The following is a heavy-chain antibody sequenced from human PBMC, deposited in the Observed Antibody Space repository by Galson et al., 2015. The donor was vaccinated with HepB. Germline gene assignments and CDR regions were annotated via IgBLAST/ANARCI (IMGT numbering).Heavy chain of an antibody. V-gene: IGHV1-2*02. CDR3: AREPRDYYYGMDV. CDR1: GYTFTGDY. J-gene: IGHJ6*02. Sequence: SVKVSCKASGYTFTGDYIHWVRQAPGQGLEWLGWINPNSGGTNYAQKFQGRVTMTRDTSISTAYMELSRLRSDDTAVYYCAREPRDYYYGMDVWGQGTTVTVSS. CDR2: INPNSGGT. D-gene: IGHD3-10*01.